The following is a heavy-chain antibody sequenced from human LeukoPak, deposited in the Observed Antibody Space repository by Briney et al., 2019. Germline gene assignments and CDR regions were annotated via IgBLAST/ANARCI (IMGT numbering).Heavy chain of an antibody. CDR3: ASSWFGVYYFDY. V-gene: IGHV4-59*01. CDR1: GGSISSYY. J-gene: IGHJ4*02. Sequence: SETLSLTCTVSGGSISSYYWSWIRQPPGKGLEWIGYIYYSGSTNYKPSLKSRVTISVDTSKNQFSLKLSSVTAADTAAYYCASSWFGVYYFDYWGQGTLVTVSS. D-gene: IGHD3-10*01. CDR2: IYYSGST.